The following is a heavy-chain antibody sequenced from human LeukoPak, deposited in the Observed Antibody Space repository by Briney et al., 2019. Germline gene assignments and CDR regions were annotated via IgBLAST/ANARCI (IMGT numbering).Heavy chain of an antibody. Sequence: GGSLRLSCAASGFTFSSYWVTWVRQAPGKGLEWVANIKQDGSEKYYVDSVKGRFTISRDNTKNSLYLQMNSLRAEDTAVYYCARYSYSHGYFDYWGQGTPVTVSS. CDR3: ARYSYSHGYFDY. J-gene: IGHJ4*02. CDR2: IKQDGSEK. CDR1: GFTFSSYW. D-gene: IGHD5-18*01. V-gene: IGHV3-7*01.